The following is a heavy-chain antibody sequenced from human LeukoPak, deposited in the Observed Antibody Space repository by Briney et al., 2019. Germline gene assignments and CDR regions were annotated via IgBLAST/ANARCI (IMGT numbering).Heavy chain of an antibody. D-gene: IGHD4-17*01. CDR1: GYTFTSYG. Sequence: ASVKVSCKASGYTFTSYGISWVRQAPGQGLEWMGWISAYNGNTNYAQKLQGRVTMTTDTSTSTAYMELRSLRSDDTAVYYCARAIGDYPRYYYYYTDVWGKGTTVTVSS. J-gene: IGHJ6*03. V-gene: IGHV1-18*01. CDR2: ISAYNGNT. CDR3: ARAIGDYPRYYYYYTDV.